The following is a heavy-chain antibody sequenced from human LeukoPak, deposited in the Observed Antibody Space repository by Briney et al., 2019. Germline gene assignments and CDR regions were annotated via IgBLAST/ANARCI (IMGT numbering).Heavy chain of an antibody. CDR2: ISWDGGST. CDR1: GFTFDDYT. D-gene: IGHD3-22*01. J-gene: IGHJ3*02. V-gene: IGHV3-43*01. Sequence: GGSLRLSCAASGFTFDDYTMHWVRQAPGKGLEWVSLISWDGGSTYYADSVKGRFTISRDNSKNSLYLQMNSLRTEETALYYCAKDKSYDSSGYYYVHDAFDIWGQGTMVTVSS. CDR3: AKDKSYDSSGYYYVHDAFDI.